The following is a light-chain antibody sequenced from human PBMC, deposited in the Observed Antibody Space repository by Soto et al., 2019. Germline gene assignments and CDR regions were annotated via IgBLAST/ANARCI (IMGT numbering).Light chain of an antibody. Sequence: EIVLTQSPATLSAVPGDRVTLSCRASQALNTRLAWYQHKPGQAPRLLIYLTSNRAAGVPARFSAWGSETDFTLTISDVEPEDFAVYYCHQRQSWPRTFGQGTKVEIK. CDR2: LTS. J-gene: IGKJ1*01. CDR3: HQRQSWPRT. V-gene: IGKV3-11*01. CDR1: QALNTR.